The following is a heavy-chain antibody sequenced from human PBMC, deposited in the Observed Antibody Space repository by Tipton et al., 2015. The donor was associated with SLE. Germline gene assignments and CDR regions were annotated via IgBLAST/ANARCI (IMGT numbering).Heavy chain of an antibody. V-gene: IGHV3-11*05. CDR3: TKDHGSNWYSAY. CDR1: GFTFSDYY. CDR2: ISSSSSYT. J-gene: IGHJ4*02. D-gene: IGHD6-13*01. Sequence: GSLRLSCAASGFTFSDYYMSWIRQAPGKGLEWVSYISSSSSYTNYADSVKGRFTISRDNAKNSLYLQMNSLRAEDTAVYYCTKDHGSNWYSAYWGQGTLVTVSS.